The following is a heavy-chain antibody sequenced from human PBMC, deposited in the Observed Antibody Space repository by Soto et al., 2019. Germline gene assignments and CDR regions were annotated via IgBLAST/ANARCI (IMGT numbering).Heavy chain of an antibody. CDR2: ISTDGSVT. J-gene: IGHJ4*02. Sequence: EVQLVESGGGLVQPGGSLRLSCAASGLTFSSYWMHWVRQAPGKGLVWVSRISTDGSVTTYADSVTGCFTISRDNAENTLDLQMNSLRTEDTAVYYCARAPYSSGWWGFDYWGEATLVTVSS. CDR1: GLTFSSYW. CDR3: ARAPYSSGWWGFDY. D-gene: IGHD6-19*01. V-gene: IGHV3-74*01.